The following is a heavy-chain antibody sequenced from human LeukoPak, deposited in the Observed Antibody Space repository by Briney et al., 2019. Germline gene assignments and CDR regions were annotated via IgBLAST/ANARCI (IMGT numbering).Heavy chain of an antibody. J-gene: IGHJ3*02. CDR2: INPNSGGT. CDR1: GFTFSDYY. Sequence: ASVKVSCKASGFTFSDYYIHWIRQAPGQGLEWVGWINPNSGGTNYGQNFRGRVTMTRDTSISTAFMDLTRLRSDDTAVYYCARVRYDRSGDPSDIWGQGTMVTVSS. CDR3: ARVRYDRSGDPSDI. D-gene: IGHD3-22*01. V-gene: IGHV1-2*02.